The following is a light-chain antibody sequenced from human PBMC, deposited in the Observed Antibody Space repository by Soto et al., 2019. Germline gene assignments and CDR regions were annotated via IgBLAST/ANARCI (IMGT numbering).Light chain of an antibody. CDR2: DAS. CDR3: QQRSNWPPLT. Sequence: EIVLTQSPATLSLSPGERATLSCRASQSVSSYLAWYQQKPGQAPRLLIYDASNRATGIPARFSSSGSGTDFTLTIISLEPEDFAVYYCQQRSNWPPLTCGGGTKVEIK. J-gene: IGKJ4*01. CDR1: QSVSSY. V-gene: IGKV3-11*01.